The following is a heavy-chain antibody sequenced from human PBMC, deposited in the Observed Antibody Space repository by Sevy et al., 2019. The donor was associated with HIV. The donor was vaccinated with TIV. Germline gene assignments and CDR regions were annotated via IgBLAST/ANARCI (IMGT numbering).Heavy chain of an antibody. V-gene: IGHV3-53*01. CDR2: IYSGGSR. D-gene: IGHD6-13*01. CDR3: ARVSEQQLNAFDI. J-gene: IGHJ3*02. CDR1: GFTVSSSY. Sequence: GGSLRLSCAASGFTVSSSYMSWVRQAPGKGLEWVSVIYSGGSRYYADSVKGRFTISRDNSKNTMYLKMNSLRAEDTAVYYCARVSEQQLNAFDIWGQGTMVTVSS.